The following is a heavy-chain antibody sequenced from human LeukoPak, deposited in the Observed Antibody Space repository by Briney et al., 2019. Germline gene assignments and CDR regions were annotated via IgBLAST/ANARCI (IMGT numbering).Heavy chain of an antibody. D-gene: IGHD3-22*01. J-gene: IGHJ4*02. V-gene: IGHV1-2*02. CDR3: ARGPDSSGYYPFDY. Sequence: ASMEVSCKASGYTFTGYYMHWVRQAPGQGLEWMGWINPNSGGTNYAQKFQGRVTMTRDTSISTAYMELSRLRSDDTAVYYCARGPDSSGYYPFDYWGQGTLVTVSS. CDR2: INPNSGGT. CDR1: GYTFTGYY.